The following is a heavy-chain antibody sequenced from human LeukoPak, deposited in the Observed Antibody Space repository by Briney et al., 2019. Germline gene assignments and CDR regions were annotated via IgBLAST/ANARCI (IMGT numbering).Heavy chain of an antibody. CDR2: MNPNSGNT. Sequence: APVKVSCKASGYTFTSYDINWVRQATGQGLEWMGWMNPNSGNTGYAQKFQGRVTMTRNTSISTAYMELSSLRSEDTAVYYCARRPSTTIFGVVITSNGFDPWGQGTLVTVSS. D-gene: IGHD3-3*01. CDR1: GYTFTSYD. J-gene: IGHJ5*02. CDR3: ARRPSTTIFGVVITSNGFDP. V-gene: IGHV1-8*01.